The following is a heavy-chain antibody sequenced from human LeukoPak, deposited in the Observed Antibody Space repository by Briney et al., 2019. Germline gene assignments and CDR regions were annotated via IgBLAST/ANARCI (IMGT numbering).Heavy chain of an antibody. D-gene: IGHD2-2*01. V-gene: IGHV4-59*01. Sequence: SETLSLTCTVSGGSISSYYWSWIRQPPGKGLEWIGYIYYSGSTNYNPSLNSRVTISVATSKNQFPLKLSSVTAADTAVYYCAGGGSVSWRKWFDPWGRGTLVTVSS. J-gene: IGHJ5*02. CDR3: AGGGSVSWRKWFDP. CDR2: IYYSGST. CDR1: GGSISSYY.